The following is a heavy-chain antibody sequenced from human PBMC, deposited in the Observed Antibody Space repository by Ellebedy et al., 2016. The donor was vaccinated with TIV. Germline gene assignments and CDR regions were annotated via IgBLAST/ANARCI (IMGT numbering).Heavy chain of an antibody. CDR2: INKDGSVK. Sequence: GESLKISCAASGFTVSDHWSTWVRQAPGKGLRWVANINKDGSVKLYEDSVKGRFSISRDYANNSLYLQMNSLRAEDTAVYCCARTGYGYHGMDVWGQGTTVTVSS. V-gene: IGHV3-7*03. J-gene: IGHJ6*02. CDR3: ARTGYGYHGMDV. D-gene: IGHD5-12*01. CDR1: GFTVSDHW.